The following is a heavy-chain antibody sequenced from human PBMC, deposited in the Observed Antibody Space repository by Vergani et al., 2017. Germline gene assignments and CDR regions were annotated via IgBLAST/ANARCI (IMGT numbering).Heavy chain of an antibody. Sequence: VQLVESGGGLVKPGGSLRLSCAASGFTFSSYSMNWVRQAPGKGLEWVSSISSSSSYIYYADSVKGRFTTSRDNAKNSLYLQMNSLRAEDTAVYYCARDLGMTTVTTYPDYWGQGTLVTVSS. CDR3: ARDLGMTTVTTYPDY. D-gene: IGHD4-17*01. V-gene: IGHV3-21*01. CDR2: ISSSSSYI. CDR1: GFTFSSYS. J-gene: IGHJ4*02.